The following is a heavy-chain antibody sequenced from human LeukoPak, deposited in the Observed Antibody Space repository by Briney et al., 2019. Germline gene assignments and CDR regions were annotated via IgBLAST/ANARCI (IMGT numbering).Heavy chain of an antibody. J-gene: IGHJ4*02. D-gene: IGHD6-13*01. Sequence: SETLSLTCTVSGGSISSYYWNWIRQPPGKGLEWIGYIYYSGSTNYNPSLKSRVTISVDTSKNQFSLKLSSVTAADTAVYYCARAEGIAAAEDYWDQGTLVTVSS. CDR1: GGSISSYY. V-gene: IGHV4-59*01. CDR2: IYYSGST. CDR3: ARAEGIAAAEDY.